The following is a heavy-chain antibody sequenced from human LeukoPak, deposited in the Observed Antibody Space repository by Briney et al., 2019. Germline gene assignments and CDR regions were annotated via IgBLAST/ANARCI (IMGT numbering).Heavy chain of an antibody. CDR3: ARDSTPDSSEYNWFDP. D-gene: IGHD3-22*01. V-gene: IGHV1-69*04. CDR2: IIPILGIA. J-gene: IGHJ5*02. CDR1: GGTFSSYA. Sequence: SVKVSCKASGGTFSSYAISWVRQAPGQGLEWMGRIIPILGIAIYAQKFQGRVTITADKSTSTAYMELSSLRSEDTAVYYCARDSTPDSSEYNWFDPWGQGTLVTVSS.